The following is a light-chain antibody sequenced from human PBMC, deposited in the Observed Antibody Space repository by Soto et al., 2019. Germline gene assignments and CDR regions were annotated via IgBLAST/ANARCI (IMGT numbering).Light chain of an antibody. J-gene: IGKJ1*01. CDR3: QHYESYSRT. CDR2: KAS. CDR1: QSITTW. V-gene: IGKV1-5*03. Sequence: DIQMTQSPSTLSASVGDRVTITCRASQSITTWLAWYQQKPGQAPKLLISKASILESGVPSRFSGSGSGTEFTLTISSLQPDDFATYYCQHYESYSRTFGQGTKVEVK.